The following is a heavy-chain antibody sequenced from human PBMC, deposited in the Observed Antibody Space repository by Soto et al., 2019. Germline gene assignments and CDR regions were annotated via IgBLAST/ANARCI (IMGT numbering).Heavy chain of an antibody. D-gene: IGHD1-7*01. CDR1: RGTKSSNS. CDR3: ARGSKLELSWFDP. V-gene: IGHV1-69*01. Sequence: CKAPRGTKSSNSRCWLRQDPGQGLEWMGGIIPIFGTANYAQKFQGRVTITADESTSTAYMELSSLRSEDTAVYYCARGSKLELSWFDPWGQGTLVTGSS. CDR2: IIPIFGTA. J-gene: IGHJ5*02.